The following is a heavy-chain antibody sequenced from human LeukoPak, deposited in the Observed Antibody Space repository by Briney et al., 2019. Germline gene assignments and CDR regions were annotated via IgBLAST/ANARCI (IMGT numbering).Heavy chain of an antibody. D-gene: IGHD3-22*01. CDR1: GYTFTSYY. CDR2: INPSGGST. CDR3: ARADISSGYLLYYYYGMDV. V-gene: IGHV1-46*01. Sequence: ASVKVSCKASGYTFTSYYMHWVRQAPGQGLEWMGIINPSGGSTSYAQEFQGRVTMTRDTSTSTVYMELSSLRSEDTAVYYCARADISSGYLLYYYYGMDVWGQGTTVTVSS. J-gene: IGHJ6*02.